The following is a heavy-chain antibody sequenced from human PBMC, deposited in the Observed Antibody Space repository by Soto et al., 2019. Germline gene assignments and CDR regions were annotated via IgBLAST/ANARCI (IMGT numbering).Heavy chain of an antibody. CDR2: IKSKTDGGTT. CDR3: TSMSLYYGSGGYIYGMDF. D-gene: IGHD3-10*01. CDR1: GFTFSNAC. Sequence: GGSLRLSCAASGFTFSNACMSWVRQAPGKGLEWVGRIKSKTDGGTTDYAAPVKGRFTISRDDSKNTLYLQMNSLKTEDTAVYYCTSMSLYYGSGGYIYGMDFSGQGTTVTVSS. J-gene: IGHJ6*02. V-gene: IGHV3-15*01.